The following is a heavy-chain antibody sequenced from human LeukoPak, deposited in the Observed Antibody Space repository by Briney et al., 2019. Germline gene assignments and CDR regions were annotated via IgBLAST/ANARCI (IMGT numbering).Heavy chain of an antibody. CDR1: GFTFSSYS. CDR3: AREVPRRSYGSGRRDYYFDY. V-gene: IGHV3-21*01. J-gene: IGHJ4*02. Sequence: PGGSLRLSCAASGFTFSSYSMNWVRQAPGKGLEWVSSISSSSSYIYYADSVKGRFTISRDNAKNSLYLQMNSLRAGDTAVYYCAREVPRRSYGSGRRDYYFDYWGQGTLVTVSS. CDR2: ISSSSSYI. D-gene: IGHD3-10*01.